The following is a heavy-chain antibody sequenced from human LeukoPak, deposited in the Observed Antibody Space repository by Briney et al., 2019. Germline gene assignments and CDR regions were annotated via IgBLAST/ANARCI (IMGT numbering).Heavy chain of an antibody. CDR3: ARTSGWYYFDY. Sequence: SQTLSLTCTVSGYSISSGYYWGWIRQPPGKGLEWIGSIYHSGSTYYNPSLKSRVTISVDTSRNQFSLKLSSVTAADTAVYYCARTSGWYYFDYWGQGTLVTVSS. D-gene: IGHD6-19*01. CDR2: IYHSGST. J-gene: IGHJ4*02. V-gene: IGHV4-38-2*02. CDR1: GYSISSGYY.